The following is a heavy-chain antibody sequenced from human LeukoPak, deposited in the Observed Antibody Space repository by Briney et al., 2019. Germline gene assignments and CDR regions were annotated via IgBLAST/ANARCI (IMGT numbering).Heavy chain of an antibody. J-gene: IGHJ4*02. D-gene: IGHD2-2*01. CDR1: GYTFTSYG. CDR3: ARDEVPAGSELPSDY. CDR2: INAYNGNT. Sequence: ASVKVSCKASGYTFTSYGISWVRQAPGQGLEWMGWINAYNGNTNYAQKLQGRVTMTTDTSTSTAYMELRSLRSDDTAVYYCARDEVPAGSELPSDYWGQGTLVTVSS. V-gene: IGHV1-18*01.